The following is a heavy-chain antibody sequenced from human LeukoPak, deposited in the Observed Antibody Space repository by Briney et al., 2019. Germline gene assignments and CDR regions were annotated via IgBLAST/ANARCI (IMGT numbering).Heavy chain of an antibody. Sequence: ASVKVSCKASGYTFSSYDINWMRQATGQGLEWMGWMNPNSGNTGYAQKLQGRVTMTRDTSTSTVYMALSSLRSEDTAAYYCARASDSSGYYAPQHYFDYWGQGTPVTVSS. CDR1: GYTFSSYD. CDR3: ARASDSSGYYAPQHYFDY. CDR2: MNPNSGNT. D-gene: IGHD3-22*01. J-gene: IGHJ4*02. V-gene: IGHV1-8*01.